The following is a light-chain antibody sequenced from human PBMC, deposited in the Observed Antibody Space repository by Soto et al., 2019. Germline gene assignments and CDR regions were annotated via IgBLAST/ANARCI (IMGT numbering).Light chain of an antibody. J-gene: IGKJ5*01. CDR2: DAY. CDR3: QQRHMWPIT. V-gene: IGKV3-11*01. CDR1: QSFRGL. Sequence: EVVLTQSPVTLSLSPGERATLSCRASQSFRGLLAWYKQKPGQAPRLHSYDAYNRATGIPPRFSGSGSGTDFTLTISSLEPEDSAVYYCQQRHMWPITFGQGTRLEIK.